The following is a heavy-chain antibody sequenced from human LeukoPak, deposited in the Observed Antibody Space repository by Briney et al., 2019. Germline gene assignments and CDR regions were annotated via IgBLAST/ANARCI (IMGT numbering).Heavy chain of an antibody. D-gene: IGHD6-13*01. CDR1: GFTFSSYA. CDR3: AKTADGSYYYGMDD. V-gene: IGHV3-23*01. J-gene: IGHJ6*02. Sequence: GGSLRLSCAASGFTFSSYAMTWVRQAPGKGLEWVSGLSGSGGSTYYADYVKGRFIISRDNSKNTLFLQMNSLRAEDTAVYYCAKTADGSYYYGMDDWGQGTTVTVSS. CDR2: LSGSGGST.